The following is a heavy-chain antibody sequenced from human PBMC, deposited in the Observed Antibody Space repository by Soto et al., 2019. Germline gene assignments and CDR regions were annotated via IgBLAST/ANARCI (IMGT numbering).Heavy chain of an antibody. Sequence: QVQLEQSGAEVKRPGASVKVSCRASGGTFTSYSINWVRRAPGQGPEWMGAVIPRFGTTTYAQRFEGRVTVIADASTGTGFMEMRGLRSEDTAVYFCTRARIVAGSGRTGVYYYYAMDLWGQGTAVIVSS. CDR2: VIPRFGTT. CDR3: TRARIVAGSGRTGVYYYYAMDL. D-gene: IGHD3-3*01. CDR1: GGTFTSYS. V-gene: IGHV1-69*01. J-gene: IGHJ6*02.